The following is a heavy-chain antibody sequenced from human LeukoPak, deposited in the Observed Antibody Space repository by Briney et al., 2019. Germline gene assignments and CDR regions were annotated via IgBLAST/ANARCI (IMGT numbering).Heavy chain of an antibody. J-gene: IGHJ4*02. V-gene: IGHV3-23*01. CDR3: AKTKSITMIVVVSYYFDY. CDR2: ISGSSGST. CDR1: GFTFSNYA. Sequence: GGSLRLSCAASGFTFSNYAMSWVRQAPGKGLEWVSAISGSSGSTYYADSVKGRLTISRDNSKNTPYLQMNSLRAEDTAVYYCAKTKSITMIVVVSYYFDYWAREPWSPSPQ. D-gene: IGHD3-22*01.